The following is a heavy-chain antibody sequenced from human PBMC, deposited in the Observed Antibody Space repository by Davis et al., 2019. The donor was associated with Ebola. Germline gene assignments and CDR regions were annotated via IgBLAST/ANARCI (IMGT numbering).Heavy chain of an antibody. V-gene: IGHV4-59*12. CDR1: GGSFSSYY. Sequence: GSLRLSCAVYGGSFSSYYCSWIRQPPGKGLEWIGYIYYSGSTNYNPSLMSRVTISVDTSKNQFSLKLSSVTAADTAVYYCAREELGYCTNGVCYNGWFDPWGQGTLVTVSS. CDR2: IYYSGST. CDR3: AREELGYCTNGVCYNGWFDP. D-gene: IGHD2-8*01. J-gene: IGHJ5*02.